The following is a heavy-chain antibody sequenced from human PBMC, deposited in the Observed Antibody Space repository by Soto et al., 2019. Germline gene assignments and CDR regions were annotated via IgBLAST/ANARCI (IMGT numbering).Heavy chain of an antibody. CDR1: GFTFSIYA. J-gene: IGHJ4*02. V-gene: IGHV3-30-3*01. CDR3: ARDWYGDGDY. D-gene: IGHD4-17*01. CDR2: ISYDGSNK. Sequence: QVQLVESGGGVVQPGRSLRLSCAASGFTFSIYAMHWVRQAPGKGLEWVALISYDGSNKYSADSVKGRFTISRDNSKNTLYLQMNSLRTEDTAVYYCARDWYGDGDYWGQGTLVTVSS.